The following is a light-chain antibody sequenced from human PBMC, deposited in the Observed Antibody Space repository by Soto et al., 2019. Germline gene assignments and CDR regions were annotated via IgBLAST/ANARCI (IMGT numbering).Light chain of an antibody. Sequence: EIVMTQSPATLSVSPGERATLSGRASQTVYNNLAWYQQKPGQPPRLLIYGASARATGIPARFSGSGSGTEFTLTISSLQSEDFAVYYCQQYSNWPLTFGGGTKVEIK. CDR3: QQYSNWPLT. V-gene: IGKV3-15*01. J-gene: IGKJ4*01. CDR2: GAS. CDR1: QTVYNN.